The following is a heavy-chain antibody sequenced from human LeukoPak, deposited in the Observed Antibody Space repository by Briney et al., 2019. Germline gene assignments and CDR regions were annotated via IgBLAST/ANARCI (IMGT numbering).Heavy chain of an antibody. V-gene: IGHV3-33*01. J-gene: IGHJ4*02. D-gene: IGHD2-15*01. CDR1: GFTFSSYG. CDR3: ARERAGDCSGGSCYSGSFDY. Sequence: GGSLRLSCAASGFTFSSYGMHWVRQAPGKGLEWVAVIWYDGSNKYYADSVKGRFTISRDSSKNTLYLQMNSLRAEDTALYYCARERAGDCSGGSCYSGSFDYWGQGTLVTVSS. CDR2: IWYDGSNK.